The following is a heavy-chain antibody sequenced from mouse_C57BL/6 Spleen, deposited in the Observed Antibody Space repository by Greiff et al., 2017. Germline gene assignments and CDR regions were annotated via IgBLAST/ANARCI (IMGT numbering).Heavy chain of an antibody. Sequence: DVQLVESGGGLVQPGGSLKLSCAASGFTFSDYYMYWVRQTPEKRLEWVAYISNGGGSTYYPDTVKGRFTISRDNAKNTRYLQMSRLKSEDTAMYYCARYRDYDRYFDVWGTGTTVTVSS. V-gene: IGHV5-12*01. D-gene: IGHD2-4*01. CDR1: GFTFSDYY. CDR2: ISNGGGST. J-gene: IGHJ1*03. CDR3: ARYRDYDRYFDV.